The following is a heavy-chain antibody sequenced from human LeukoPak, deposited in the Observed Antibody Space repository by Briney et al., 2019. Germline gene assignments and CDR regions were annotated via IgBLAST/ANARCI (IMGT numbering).Heavy chain of an antibody. Sequence: PGGSLRLSCAASGFTFSSYAMSWVRQAPGKGLEWVSSILASGAGTYYADSVKGRFTISRDNSKNTLYLQMNSLRAEDTAVYYCTNGFWSGYNFHYYGLDVWGQGTTVTVSS. V-gene: IGHV3-23*01. CDR3: TNGFWSGYNFHYYGLDV. CDR2: ILASGAGT. CDR1: GFTFSSYA. D-gene: IGHD3-3*01. J-gene: IGHJ6*02.